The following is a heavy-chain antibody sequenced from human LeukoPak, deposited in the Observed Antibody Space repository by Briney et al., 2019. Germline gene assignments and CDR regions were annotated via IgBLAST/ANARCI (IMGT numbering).Heavy chain of an antibody. CDR1: GGSISSSNW. Sequence: SGTLSLTCAVSGGSISSSNWWSWVRQPPGKGLEWIGEISHSGSTNYNPSLKSRATISVDTSRNQFSLRLSSVTAADTAVYYCARVTGYMTEDFFDYWGQGTLVTVSS. V-gene: IGHV4-4*02. J-gene: IGHJ4*02. D-gene: IGHD6-13*01. CDR2: ISHSGST. CDR3: ARVTGYMTEDFFDY.